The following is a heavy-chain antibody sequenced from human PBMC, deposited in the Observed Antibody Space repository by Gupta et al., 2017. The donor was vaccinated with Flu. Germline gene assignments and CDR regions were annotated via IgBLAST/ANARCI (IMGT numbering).Heavy chain of an antibody. CDR3: AKGGLHNWNYDGDY. CDR1: GFTYSSFG. J-gene: IGHJ4*02. V-gene: IGHV3-30*18. CDR2: ISYDGSNK. Sequence: QAQLVESGGGVVQPGRSLRLSCVASGFTYSSFGMHWVRQAPGKGLEWVAVISYDGSNKWHADSVKGRFTISRDNSKNTLYLQMNSLRPEDTAMYYCAKGGLHNWNYDGDYWGQGTLVTVSS. D-gene: IGHD1-7*01.